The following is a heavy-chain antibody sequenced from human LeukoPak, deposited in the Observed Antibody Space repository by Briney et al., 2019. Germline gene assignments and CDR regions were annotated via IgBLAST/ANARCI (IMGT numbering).Heavy chain of an antibody. V-gene: IGHV3-30*18. CDR2: ISYDGSNK. Sequence: GRSLRLSCAASGFTFSSYGMHWVRQAPGKGLEWVAVISYDGSNKYYADSVKGRFTISRDNSKNTLYLQMNSLRAEDTAVYYCAKVRGALDYWGQGTLVTASS. CDR1: GFTFSSYG. J-gene: IGHJ4*02. D-gene: IGHD1-26*01. CDR3: AKVRGALDY.